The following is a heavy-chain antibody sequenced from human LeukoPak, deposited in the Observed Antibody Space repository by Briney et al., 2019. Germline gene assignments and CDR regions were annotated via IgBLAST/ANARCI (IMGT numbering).Heavy chain of an antibody. J-gene: IGHJ4*02. CDR3: TRVTNSGYDSGNFDY. CDR1: GFTFSSYS. V-gene: IGHV3-48*04. Sequence: PGGSLRLSCAASGFTFSSYSMNWVRQAPGKGLEWVSYISSSSSTIYYADSVKGRFTISRDNAKKSLFLQMNSLRAEDTAVYYCTRVTNSGYDSGNFDYWGQGTLVTVSS. D-gene: IGHD5-12*01. CDR2: ISSSSSTI.